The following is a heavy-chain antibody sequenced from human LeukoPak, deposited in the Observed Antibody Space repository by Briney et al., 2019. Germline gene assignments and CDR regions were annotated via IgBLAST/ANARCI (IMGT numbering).Heavy chain of an antibody. J-gene: IGHJ4*02. CDR1: GFTVSNTF. CDR3: MRDSAF. Sequence: HAGGSLRLSCAVSGFTVSNTFMNWVRQTPGKGLEWVSVIYGGGNTYYADSVKGRFTISRDNSKNTVFLQMNSLRAEDTAVYYCMRDSAFWGQGTLVTVSS. V-gene: IGHV3-53*01. CDR2: IYGGGNT.